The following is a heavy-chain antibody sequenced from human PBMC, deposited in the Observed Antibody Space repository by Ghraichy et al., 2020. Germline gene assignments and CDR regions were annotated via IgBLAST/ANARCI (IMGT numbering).Heavy chain of an antibody. CDR2: IIGDGGTT. V-gene: IGHV3-23*01. J-gene: IGHJ6*02. Sequence: GESLNISCAASGFTFSNYAMNWVRLAPGKGLEWVSGIIGDGGTTFHADSVRGRFTISRDNSKNTLYLQMNSLRVEDTAVYYCAKGYGMDVWGQGTTVTVSS. CDR3: AKGYGMDV. CDR1: GFTFSNYA. D-gene: IGHD2-15*01.